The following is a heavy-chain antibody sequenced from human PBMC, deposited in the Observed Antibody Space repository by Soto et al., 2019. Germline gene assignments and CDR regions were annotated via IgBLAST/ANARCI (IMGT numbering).Heavy chain of an antibody. V-gene: IGHV1-8*01. CDR2: MNPNSGNT. J-gene: IGHJ6*02. CDR3: ARGVTTPRGYGMDV. CDR1: GYTFTSYY. Sequence: ASVKVSCKASGYTFTSYYINWGRQATGQGLEWMGWMNPNSGNTGYAQKFQGRVTMTRNTSISTAYMELSSLRSEDTAVYYCARGVTTPRGYGMDVWGQGTTVTVSS. D-gene: IGHD1-26*01.